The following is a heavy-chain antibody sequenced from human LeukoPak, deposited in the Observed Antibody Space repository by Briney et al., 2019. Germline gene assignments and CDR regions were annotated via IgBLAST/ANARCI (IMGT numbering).Heavy chain of an antibody. V-gene: IGHV3-21*01. CDR1: GFTFSSYS. Sequence: GGSLRLSCAASGFTFSSYSTNWVRQAPGKGLEWVSSISSSSSYIYYADSVKGRFTISRDNAKNSLYLQMNSLRAEDTAVYYCARLSGVVVFDYWGQGTLVTVSS. J-gene: IGHJ4*02. D-gene: IGHD3-3*01. CDR2: ISSSSSYI. CDR3: ARLSGVVVFDY.